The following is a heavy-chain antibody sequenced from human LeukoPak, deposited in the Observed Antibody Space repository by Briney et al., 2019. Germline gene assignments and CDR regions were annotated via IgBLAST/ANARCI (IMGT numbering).Heavy chain of an antibody. Sequence: ASVKVSCKASGYTFTSYDINWVRQAPGQGLEWMGWMNPNSGNTGYAQKFQGRVTMTRNTFISTAYMELSSLRSEDTAVYYCASSYGGKGNYNWFDPWGQGTLVTVSS. J-gene: IGHJ5*02. CDR2: MNPNSGNT. CDR1: GYTFTSYD. CDR3: ASSYGGKGNYNWFDP. V-gene: IGHV1-8*01. D-gene: IGHD4-23*01.